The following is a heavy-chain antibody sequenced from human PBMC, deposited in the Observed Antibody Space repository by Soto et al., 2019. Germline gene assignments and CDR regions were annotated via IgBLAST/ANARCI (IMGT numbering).Heavy chain of an antibody. J-gene: IGHJ5*02. D-gene: IGHD5-18*01. CDR3: EAALRRGYSYESPFDP. CDR2: IYHSGST. Sequence: TLSLTCAVSGGSISSGGYSWSWIRQPPGKGLEWIGYIYHSGSTYYNPSLKSRVTISVDRSKNQFSLKLSSVTAADTAVYYCEAALRRGYSYESPFDPWGQGTLVTVSS. V-gene: IGHV4-30-2*01. CDR1: GGSISSGGYS.